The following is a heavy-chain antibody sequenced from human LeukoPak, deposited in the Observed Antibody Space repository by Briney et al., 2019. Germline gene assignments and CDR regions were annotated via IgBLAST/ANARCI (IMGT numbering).Heavy chain of an antibody. Sequence: GESLKISCKGSGYSFSTYWIGWVRQMPGKRLEWMGITYPRDSDIRYSPSFQGQVTISADKSISTAYLQWSSLKASDTAIYYCARGSSGYWFDPWGQGTLVTVSS. J-gene: IGHJ5*02. V-gene: IGHV5-51*01. CDR3: ARGSSGYWFDP. CDR2: TYPRDSDI. D-gene: IGHD6-19*01. CDR1: GYSFSTYW.